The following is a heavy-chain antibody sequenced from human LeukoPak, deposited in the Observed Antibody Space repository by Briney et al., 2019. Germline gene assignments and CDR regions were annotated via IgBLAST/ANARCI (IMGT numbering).Heavy chain of an antibody. CDR2: LRAYNGNT. CDR1: GYTFTSYG. J-gene: IGHJ4*02. V-gene: IGHV1-18*01. Sequence: ASVKVSCKPSGYTFTSYGIIWVRQAPGQGLEWMGWLRAYNGNTNYAQKLQGRVTMTTDTSTGTAYMELRSLRSDDTAVYYCARVLGVSIAAAGTDFDYWGQGTLVTVSS. D-gene: IGHD6-13*01. CDR3: ARVLGVSIAAAGTDFDY.